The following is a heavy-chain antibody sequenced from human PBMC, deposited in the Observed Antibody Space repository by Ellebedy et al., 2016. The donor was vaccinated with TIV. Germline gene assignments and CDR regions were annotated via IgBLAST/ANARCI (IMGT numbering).Heavy chain of an antibody. J-gene: IGHJ6*02. V-gene: IGHV1-46*04. CDR3: AGGERFLEWLLVS. D-gene: IGHD3-3*01. Sequence: AASVKVSCKASGYTFTSYYMHWVRQAPGQGLEWMGIINPSGGSTSYAQKLQGRVTMTRDTSTSTVYMELSSLISEDTAVYDCAGGERFLEWLLVSWGQGTTVTVSS. CDR2: INPSGGST. CDR1: GYTFTSYY.